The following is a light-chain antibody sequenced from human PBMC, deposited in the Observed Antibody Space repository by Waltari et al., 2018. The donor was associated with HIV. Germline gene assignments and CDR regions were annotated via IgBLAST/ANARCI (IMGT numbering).Light chain of an antibody. CDR1: NLGDKY. CDR2: QDS. CDR3: QAWDSNTGV. Sequence: SYELTQPPSVSVAPGQTASITSSGDNLGDKYACCYPQRPGQSPVLVIYQDSKRPSGIAERFSGSNSGNTATLTISGTQAMDEADYYCQAWDSNTGVFGGGTKLTVL. J-gene: IGLJ3*02. V-gene: IGLV3-1*01.